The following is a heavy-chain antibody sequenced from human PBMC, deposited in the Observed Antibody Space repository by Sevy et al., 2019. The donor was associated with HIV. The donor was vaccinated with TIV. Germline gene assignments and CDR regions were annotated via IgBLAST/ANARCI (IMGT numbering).Heavy chain of an antibody. D-gene: IGHD2-8*02. CDR1: GFTFSTNS. V-gene: IGHV3-48*01. CDR3: ARGPSFLVVSDAPVDY. J-gene: IGHJ4*02. CDR2: INSRSSTI. Sequence: GGSLRLSCVASGFTFSTNSMNWVRQAPGKGLEWVSYINSRSSTINYADSVKGRFTIFRDKAQNSLYLQMNSLRVEDTAVYYCARGPSFLVVSDAPVDYWGQGTLVTVSS.